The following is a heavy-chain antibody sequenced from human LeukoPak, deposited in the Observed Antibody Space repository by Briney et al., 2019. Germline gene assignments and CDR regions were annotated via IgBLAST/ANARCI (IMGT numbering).Heavy chain of an antibody. V-gene: IGHV4-34*01. D-gene: IGHD3-3*01. J-gene: IGHJ5*02. Sequence: PSETLSLTRAVYGGSFSGYYWSWIRQPPGKGLEWIGEINHSGSTNYNPSLKSRVTISVDTSKNQFSLKLSSVTAADTAVYYCARRSVTPPTNWFDPWGQGTLVTVSS. CDR1: GGSFSGYY. CDR3: ARRSVTPPTNWFDP. CDR2: INHSGST.